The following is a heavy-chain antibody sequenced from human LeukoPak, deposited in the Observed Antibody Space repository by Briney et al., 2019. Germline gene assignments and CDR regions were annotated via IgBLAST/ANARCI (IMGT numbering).Heavy chain of an antibody. D-gene: IGHD3-22*01. CDR3: ARGDYDSSGYYYAFDI. J-gene: IGHJ3*02. V-gene: IGHV4-4*07. CDR1: GGSISSYY. CDR2: IYTSGST. Sequence: SETLSLTCTVSGGSISSYYWSWIRQPAGKGLEWIGRIYTSGSTNYNPSLKSRVTMSVDTPKNQFSLKLSSVTAADTAVYYCARGDYDSSGYYYAFDIWGQGTMVTVSS.